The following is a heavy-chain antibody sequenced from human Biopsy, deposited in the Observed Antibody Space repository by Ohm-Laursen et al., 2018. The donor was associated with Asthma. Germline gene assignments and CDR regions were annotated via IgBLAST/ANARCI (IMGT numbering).Heavy chain of an antibody. CDR2: ISVYNGNT. CDR1: GYTFNSAG. CDR3: ARAVDYSHYYGIDV. D-gene: IGHD3-10*01. J-gene: IGHJ6*02. V-gene: IGHV1-18*01. Sequence: SVKVSCNTSGYTFNSAGITWVRQAPGQGLEWMGWISVYNGNTKVAQKLQDRVTMITDTSTSTAYMELRSLRSDDTAVYFCARAVDYSHYYGIDVWGQGTRSPSP.